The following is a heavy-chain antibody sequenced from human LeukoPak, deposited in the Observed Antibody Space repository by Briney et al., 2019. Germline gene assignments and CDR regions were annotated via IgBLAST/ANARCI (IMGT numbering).Heavy chain of an antibody. Sequence: SETLSLTCTVSGGSISDYYWSWIRQPPGKGLEWIGYIYYSGSTNYNPSLKSRVTISVDTSKNQFSLKLSSVTAADTAVYYCARGRSSTSRGWFDPWGQGTLVTVSS. CDR3: ARGRSSTSRGWFDP. J-gene: IGHJ5*02. V-gene: IGHV4-59*01. CDR2: IYYSGST. CDR1: GGSISDYY. D-gene: IGHD2-2*01.